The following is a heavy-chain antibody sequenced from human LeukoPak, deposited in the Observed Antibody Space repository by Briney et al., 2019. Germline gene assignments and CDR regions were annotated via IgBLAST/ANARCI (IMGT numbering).Heavy chain of an antibody. Sequence: GGSLRLSCAASGFTFSSYSMNWVRQAPGKGLEWVSYISSSSSTIYYADSVKGRFTISRDNAKNSLYLQMNSLRAEDTAVYYRATGLVISRDYWGQGTLVTVSS. D-gene: IGHD3/OR15-3a*01. J-gene: IGHJ4*02. CDR2: ISSSSSTI. CDR1: GFTFSSYS. CDR3: ATGLVISRDY. V-gene: IGHV3-48*04.